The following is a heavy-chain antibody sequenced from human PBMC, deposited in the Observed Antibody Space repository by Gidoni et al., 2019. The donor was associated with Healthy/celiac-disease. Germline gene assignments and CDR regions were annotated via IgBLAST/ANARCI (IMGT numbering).Heavy chain of an antibody. J-gene: IGHJ4*02. V-gene: IGHV1-3*01. CDR3: ARGYSGYDSGDY. D-gene: IGHD5-12*01. CDR2: INAGNGNT. CDR1: GYTFTSYA. Sequence: QVQLVQSGAEGKKPGASVKVSCKASGYTFTSYAMHWVRQAPGQRLEWMGWINAGNGNTKYSQKFQGRVTITRDTSASTAYMELSSLRSEDTAVYYCARGYSGYDSGDYWGQGTLVTVSS.